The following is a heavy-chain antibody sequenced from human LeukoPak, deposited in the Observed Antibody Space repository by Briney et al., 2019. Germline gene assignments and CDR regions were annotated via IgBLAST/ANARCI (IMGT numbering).Heavy chain of an antibody. Sequence: SETLSLTCAVYGGSFSGYYWSWIRQPPGKGLEWIGEINHSGSTNYNPSLKSRVTISVDTSKNQFSLKLSSVTAADTAVYYCARSYYRSYDYWGQGTLVTLSS. J-gene: IGHJ4*02. CDR3: ARSYYRSYDY. V-gene: IGHV4-34*01. CDR1: GGSFSGYY. D-gene: IGHD3-22*01. CDR2: INHSGST.